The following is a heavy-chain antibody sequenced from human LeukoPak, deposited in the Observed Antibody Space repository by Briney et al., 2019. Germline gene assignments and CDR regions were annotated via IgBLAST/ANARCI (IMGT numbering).Heavy chain of an antibody. D-gene: IGHD2-2*01. J-gene: IGHJ6*02. CDR2: ISSSSSYI. CDR1: GFTFSSYS. CDR3: ARVPPVGYCSSTSCFYYYYGMDV. Sequence: PGGSLRVSWAASGFTFSSYSMNWVRQAPGKGLEWVSSISSSSSYIYYADSVKGRFTISRDNAKNSLYLQMNSLRAEDTAVYYCARVPPVGYCSSTSCFYYYYGMDVWGQGTTVTVSS. V-gene: IGHV3-21*01.